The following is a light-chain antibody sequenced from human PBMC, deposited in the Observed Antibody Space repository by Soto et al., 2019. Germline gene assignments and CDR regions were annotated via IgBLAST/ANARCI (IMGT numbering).Light chain of an antibody. Sequence: DIQMAQSPSSLSASIGDRVTITCRASQGISEYLAWYQQRPGNAPNLLIYGASILQSGVPSRFSGSGSGTHFTLTISSPPPKDVATYYCHITNSTPRPFGQGPTVDIK. V-gene: IGKV1-27*01. CDR2: GAS. CDR1: QGISEY. CDR3: HITNSTPRP. J-gene: IGKJ1*01.